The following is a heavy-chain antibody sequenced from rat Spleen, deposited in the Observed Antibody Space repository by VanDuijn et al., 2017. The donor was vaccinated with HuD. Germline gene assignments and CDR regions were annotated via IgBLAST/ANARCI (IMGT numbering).Heavy chain of an antibody. V-gene: IGHV5-25*01. CDR2: ISTGGSNT. CDR3: TRHGSYYDGSYYYFDY. CDR1: GFSLTNFH. J-gene: IGHJ2*01. Sequence: VQLKESGPGLVQPSQTLSLTCTVSGFSLTNFHVTWVRQAPTKGLEWVASISTGGSNTYYRDSVKGRFTISRDNAKSTLYLQMDSLGSEDTATYHCTRHGSYYDGSYYYFDYWGQGVMVTVSS. D-gene: IGHD1-12*02.